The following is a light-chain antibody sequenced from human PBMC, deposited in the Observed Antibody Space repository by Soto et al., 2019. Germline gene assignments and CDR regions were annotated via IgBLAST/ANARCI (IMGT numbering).Light chain of an antibody. J-gene: IGLJ3*02. V-gene: IGLV1-40*01. CDR1: RSNIGADYG. CDR3: QSYDSSLSGSGV. Sequence: QSVLTQPPSVSGAPGQRVTISCTGNRSNIGADYGVHWYRQLPGTAPKLLIYDNTNRPSGVPDRFSGSKSGTTASLAITGLQAEDEADYYCQSYDSSLSGSGVFGGGTQLTVL. CDR2: DNT.